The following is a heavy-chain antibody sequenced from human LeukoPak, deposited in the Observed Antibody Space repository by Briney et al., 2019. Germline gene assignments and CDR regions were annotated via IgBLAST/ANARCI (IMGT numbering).Heavy chain of an antibody. J-gene: IGHJ4*02. CDR2: IKEDGSER. CDR1: GFTFSSFW. Sequence: GGPLRLSCAASGFTFSSFWMSWVRQTPGTGLEWVANIKEDGSERYYVDSVKGRFTISRDNAKNSLYLQMNSLRAEDTAVYYCTRILPHGSGIYEYWGQGTLVAVSS. V-gene: IGHV3-7*01. CDR3: TRILPHGSGIYEY. D-gene: IGHD3-10*01.